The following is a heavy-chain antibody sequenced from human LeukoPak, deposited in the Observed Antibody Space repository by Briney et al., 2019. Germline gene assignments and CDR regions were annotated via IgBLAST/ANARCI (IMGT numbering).Heavy chain of an antibody. CDR1: GFTFSSYA. V-gene: IGHV3-23*01. Sequence: GGSLRLSCAASGFTFSSYAMSWVRQAPGKGLEWVSVITGTGGGTYYADSVKGRFTISRDNSKNTLSLQMNSLRAEDTALYYCAKDWGYASGTYYTSWGQGTLVTVSS. CDR3: AKDWGYASGTYYTS. J-gene: IGHJ5*02. CDR2: ITGTGGGT. D-gene: IGHD3-10*01.